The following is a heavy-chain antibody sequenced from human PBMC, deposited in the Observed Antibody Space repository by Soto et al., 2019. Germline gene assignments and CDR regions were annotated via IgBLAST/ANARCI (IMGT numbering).Heavy chain of an antibody. V-gene: IGHV1-3*01. CDR1: GYSLSTYA. J-gene: IGHJ1*01. D-gene: IGHD3-9*01. CDR2: INVGSGNT. CDR3: ARENYDILTGPTQYFQH. Sequence: ASVKVSCKASGYSLSTYAMHWVRQAPGQSLEWMGWINVGSGNTNYAQKLQGRVTMTTDTSTSTAYMELRSLRSDDTAVYYCARENYDILTGPTQYFQHWGQGTLVTVSS.